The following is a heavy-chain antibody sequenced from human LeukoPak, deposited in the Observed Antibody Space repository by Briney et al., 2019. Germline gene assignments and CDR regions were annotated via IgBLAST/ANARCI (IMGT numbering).Heavy chain of an antibody. J-gene: IGHJ3*02. CDR3: TSHTGTGDAFRPFHI. CDR2: INSRSSTI. D-gene: IGHD2-21*02. V-gene: IGHV3-48*04. Sequence: GGSLRLSCAASGFTFSTHDVNWVRQAPGKGLEWVSFINSRSSTIYYADSVKGRFTISRDNAKNSLYLQMNSLRAEDAAVYYCTSHTGTGDAFRPFHIWGQGTMVTVSS. CDR1: GFTFSTHD.